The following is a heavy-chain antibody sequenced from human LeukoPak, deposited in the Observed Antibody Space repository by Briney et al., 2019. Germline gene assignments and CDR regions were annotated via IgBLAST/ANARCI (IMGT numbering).Heavy chain of an antibody. Sequence: ASVKVSCKASGHTFTGYYMHWVRQAPGQGLEWMGWINPNSGGTNYAQKFQGRVTMTRDTSISTAYMELSRLRSDDTAVYYCATLPLWFGELTPFDYWGQGTLVTVSS. CDR3: ATLPLWFGELTPFDY. J-gene: IGHJ4*02. V-gene: IGHV1-2*02. CDR2: INPNSGGT. D-gene: IGHD3-10*01. CDR1: GHTFTGYY.